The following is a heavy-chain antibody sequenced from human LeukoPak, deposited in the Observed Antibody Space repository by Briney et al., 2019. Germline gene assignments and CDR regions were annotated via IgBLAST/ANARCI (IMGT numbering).Heavy chain of an antibody. J-gene: IGHJ4*02. Sequence: ASVKVSCKASGYTFTDYYMHWVRQAPGQGLEWMGWLNPNSGDTNYAQKFQGRVSMTRDTSISTAYMDLGDLRSDDTAVYYCARGRNIEMTTMSGGSDYWGQGTLVTVSS. CDR1: GYTFTDYY. CDR2: LNPNSGDT. D-gene: IGHD5-24*01. CDR3: ARGRNIEMTTMSGGSDY. V-gene: IGHV1-2*02.